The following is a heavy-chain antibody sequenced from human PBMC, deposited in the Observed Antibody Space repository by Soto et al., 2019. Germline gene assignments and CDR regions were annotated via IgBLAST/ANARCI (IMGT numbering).Heavy chain of an antibody. CDR3: ASEDYGDYGRYNWFDP. CDR2: TYYRSKWYN. J-gene: IGHJ5*02. V-gene: IGHV6-1*01. Sequence: SQTLSLTCAISGDSVSSNSAAWNWIRQSPSRGLEWLGRTYYRSKWYNDYAVSVKSRITINPDTSKNQFSLQLNSVTPEDTAVYYCASEDYGDYGRYNWFDPWGQGTLVTVS. D-gene: IGHD4-17*01. CDR1: GDSVSSNSAA.